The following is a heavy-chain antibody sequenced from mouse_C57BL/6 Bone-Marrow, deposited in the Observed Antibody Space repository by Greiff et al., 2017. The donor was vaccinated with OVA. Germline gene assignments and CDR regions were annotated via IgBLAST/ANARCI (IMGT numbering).Heavy chain of an antibody. Sequence: VQLQQPGAELVKPGASVKLSCKASGYTFTSYWMHWVKQRPGQGLEWIGMIHPNSGSTNYNEKFKSKATLTVDKSSSTAYMQLSSLTSEDSAVYYCARSNYYGSGVDYWGQGTTLTVSS. J-gene: IGHJ2*01. CDR2: IHPNSGST. D-gene: IGHD1-1*01. V-gene: IGHV1-64*01. CDR1: GYTFTSYW. CDR3: ARSNYYGSGVDY.